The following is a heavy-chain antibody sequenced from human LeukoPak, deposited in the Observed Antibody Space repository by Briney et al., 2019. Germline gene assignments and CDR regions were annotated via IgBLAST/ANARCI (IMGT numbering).Heavy chain of an antibody. J-gene: IGHJ6*03. D-gene: IGHD1-20*01. CDR1: GGSISSGDYY. CDR3: ARVGGITGTTYYYYYYMDV. Sequence: PSQTLSLTCTVSGGSISSGDYYWSWIRQPPGKGLEWIGYIYYSGSTYYNPSLESRVTISVDTSKNQFSLKLSSVTAADTAVYYCARVGGITGTTYYYYYYMDVWGKGTTVTVSS. V-gene: IGHV4-30-4*08. CDR2: IYYSGST.